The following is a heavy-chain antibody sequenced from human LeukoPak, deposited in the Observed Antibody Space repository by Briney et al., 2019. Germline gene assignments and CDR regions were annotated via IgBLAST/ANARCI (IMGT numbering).Heavy chain of an antibody. J-gene: IGHJ4*02. Sequence: GVLRLSCAASGFTFSSYSMNWVRQAPGKGLEWVSYISSFSGTSNYADSVKGRFTISRDNAKNSLYLQMNSLRAEDTAVYYCARDQGGGSSYWGQGTLVTVSS. CDR2: ISSFSGTS. CDR3: ARDQGGGSSY. CDR1: GFTFSSYS. D-gene: IGHD1-26*01. V-gene: IGHV3-48*01.